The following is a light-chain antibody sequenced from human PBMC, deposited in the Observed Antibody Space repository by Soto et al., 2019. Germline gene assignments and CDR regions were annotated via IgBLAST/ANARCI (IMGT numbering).Light chain of an antibody. V-gene: IGLV2-14*03. J-gene: IGLJ1*01. CDR1: SSDVGGYNY. CDR2: DVT. CDR3: SSYTTSNTRQIV. Sequence: QSVQTQPASVSVSPGQSFTISCTGTSSDVGGYNYVSWYQHHPGKAPKLIIYDVTNRPSGVSNPFSGSKSGNTASLTISGLQPEDEADYYCSSYTTSNTRQIVFGTGTKVTVL.